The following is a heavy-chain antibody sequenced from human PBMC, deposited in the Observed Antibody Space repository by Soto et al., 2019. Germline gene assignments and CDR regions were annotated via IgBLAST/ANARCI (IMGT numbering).Heavy chain of an antibody. V-gene: IGHV3-7*04. D-gene: IGHD3-22*01. CDR2: ISPDGSEE. CDR3: ARDGVENSDYSYGY. CDR1: GFTFSNYW. J-gene: IGHJ4*02. Sequence: PGGSLRLSCAPSGFTFSNYWMTWVRQAPGKGLEWVANISPDGSEEYYVDSLKGRLTISRDNAKNLLYLQMNSLRAEDTAVYYCARDGVENSDYSYGYWGQGTPVTVSS.